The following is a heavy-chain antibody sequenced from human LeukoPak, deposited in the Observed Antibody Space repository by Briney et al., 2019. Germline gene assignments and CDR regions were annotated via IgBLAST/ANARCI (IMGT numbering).Heavy chain of an antibody. CDR3: AETIAVAGKDFQH. Sequence: ASVKVSCKASGYTFTSYDINWVRQATGQGLEWMGWMNPNSGNTGYAQKFQGRVTMTRNTPISTAYMELSSLRSEDTAVYYCAETIAVAGKDFQHWGQGTLVTVSS. D-gene: IGHD6-19*01. CDR2: MNPNSGNT. J-gene: IGHJ1*01. CDR1: GYTFTSYD. V-gene: IGHV1-8*01.